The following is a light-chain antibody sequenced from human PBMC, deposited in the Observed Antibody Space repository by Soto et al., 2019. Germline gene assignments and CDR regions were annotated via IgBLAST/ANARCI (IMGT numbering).Light chain of an antibody. V-gene: IGLV1-47*01. CDR3: ATWETSLTGVA. CDR1: SSNIGSNY. Sequence: QPVLTQPPSASGTPGQRVTISCSGSSSNIGSNYVYWYQQLPGTAPKLLIYRNNQRPSGVPDRFSGSKSGTSASLAISGLRSEDEADYFCATWETSLTGVAFGGGTKLTVL. CDR2: RNN. J-gene: IGLJ3*02.